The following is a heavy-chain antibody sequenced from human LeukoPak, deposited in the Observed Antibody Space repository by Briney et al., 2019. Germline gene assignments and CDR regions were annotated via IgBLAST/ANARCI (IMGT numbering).Heavy chain of an antibody. CDR1: GFTFSSYD. Sequence: GGSLRLSCAASGFTFSSYDMHWVRQATGKGLEWVSAIGSAGDTYYPGSVKGRFTISRENAKNSLYLQMNSLRAGDTAVYYCARTIVAGPDWYFDLWGRGTLVTVSS. D-gene: IGHD5-12*01. J-gene: IGHJ2*01. V-gene: IGHV3-13*01. CDR2: IGSAGDT. CDR3: ARTIVAGPDWYFDL.